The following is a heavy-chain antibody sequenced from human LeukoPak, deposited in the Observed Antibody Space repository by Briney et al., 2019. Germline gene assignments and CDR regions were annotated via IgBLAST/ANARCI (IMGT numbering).Heavy chain of an antibody. CDR1: GFTFSSYA. D-gene: IGHD2-21*02. CDR3: ARIVVVTAKSAFDI. J-gene: IGHJ3*02. Sequence: PGGSLRLSCAASGFTFSSYAMHWVRQAPGKGLEWVAVISYDGSNKYYADSVKGRFTISRDNSKNTLYLQMNSLRAEDTAVYYCARIVVVTAKSAFDIWGQGTMVTVSS. CDR2: ISYDGSNK. V-gene: IGHV3-30-3*01.